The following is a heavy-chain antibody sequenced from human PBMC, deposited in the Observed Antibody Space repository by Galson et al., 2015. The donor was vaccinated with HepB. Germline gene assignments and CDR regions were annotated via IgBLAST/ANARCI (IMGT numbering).Heavy chain of an antibody. CDR1: GGSISSHY. CDR3: ARQKGTLMPFDY. CDR2: IYYSGST. D-gene: IGHD1-1*01. Sequence: ETLSLTCSVSGGSISSHYWTWIRQSPGKGLQWIGHIYYSGSTNYNPSLKSRVTISVDTPKNQFSLRLNSAIAADTAVYYCARQKGTLMPFDYWGQGTLVAVSS. J-gene: IGHJ4*02. V-gene: IGHV4-59*08.